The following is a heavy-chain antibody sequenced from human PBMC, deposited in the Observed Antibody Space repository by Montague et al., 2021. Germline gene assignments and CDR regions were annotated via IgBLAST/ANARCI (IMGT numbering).Heavy chain of an antibody. D-gene: IGHD1-14*01. V-gene: IGHV4-39*07. CDR1: GGSISSNSYW. CDR3: AVTNPYYYYGMDA. J-gene: IGHJ6*02. CDR2: TFNTGSS. Sequence: SETLSLTCTVSGGSISSNSYWWAWIRQPPGKGLEYVGTTFNTGSSYYSPSLKSRVTISVDTSKNQFSLKLSSVTAADTAFYYCAVTNPYYYYGMDAWGQGTTVTVSS.